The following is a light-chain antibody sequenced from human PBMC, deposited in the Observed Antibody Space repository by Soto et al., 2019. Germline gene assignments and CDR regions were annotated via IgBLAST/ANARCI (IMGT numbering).Light chain of an antibody. CDR1: QGISRY. J-gene: IGKJ1*01. V-gene: IGKV1-9*01. CDR3: RQLDSYPWT. CDR2: DAS. Sequence: SQLTQSPSSLSASVGHTVTINCRASQGISRYLALYQQKPGKAPKLRLYDASSSQSGVPSWFSGGGYAAAFFTLTSSLQTPDFVTSYCRQLDSYPWTFGQGTKVDIK.